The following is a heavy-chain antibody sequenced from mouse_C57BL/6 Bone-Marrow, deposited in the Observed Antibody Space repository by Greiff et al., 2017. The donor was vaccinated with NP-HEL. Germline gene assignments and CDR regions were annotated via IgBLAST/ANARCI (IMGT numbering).Heavy chain of an antibody. D-gene: IGHD4-1*01. J-gene: IGHJ3*01. V-gene: IGHV5-12*01. CDR1: GFTFSDYY. CDR2: ISNGGGST. Sequence: VQLKQSGGGLVQPGGSLKLSCAASGFTFSDYYMYWVRQTPEKRLEWVAYISNGGGSTYYPDTVKGRFTISRDNAKNTLYLQMSRLKSEDTAMYYCARQETGPFAYWGQGTLVTVSA. CDR3: ARQETGPFAY.